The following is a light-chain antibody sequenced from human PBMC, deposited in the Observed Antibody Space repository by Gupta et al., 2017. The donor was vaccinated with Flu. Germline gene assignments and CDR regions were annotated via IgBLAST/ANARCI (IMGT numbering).Light chain of an antibody. Sequence: QSLLTQPPSSSGTPGQRVTFSRSRSNSNIGRNTLSWYQQLPGAAPKLIIQNDNQRPSGVPVRFSGSKAGTSASLTISGLQSEDEGDFYCATWDDSLNGPVFGGGTRLTVL. V-gene: IGLV1-44*01. CDR3: ATWDDSLNGPV. CDR2: NDN. CDR1: NSNIGRNT. J-gene: IGLJ3*02.